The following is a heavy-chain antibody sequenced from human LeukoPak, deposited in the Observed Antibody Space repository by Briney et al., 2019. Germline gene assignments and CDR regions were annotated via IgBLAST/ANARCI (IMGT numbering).Heavy chain of an antibody. CDR3: AKSYDSNAFDI. V-gene: IGHV3-33*08. Sequence: QSGGSLRLSCAASGFTFSSYGMHWVRQAPGKGPEWVAVMWYGGSNKYYADSVKGRFTISRDNSKNTLYLQMNSLRAEDTAVYYCAKSYDSNAFDIWGQGTMVTVSS. J-gene: IGHJ3*02. D-gene: IGHD3-22*01. CDR1: GFTFSSYG. CDR2: MWYGGSNK.